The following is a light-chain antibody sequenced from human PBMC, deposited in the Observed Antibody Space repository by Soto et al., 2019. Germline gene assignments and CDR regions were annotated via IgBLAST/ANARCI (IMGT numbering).Light chain of an antibody. Sequence: QSVLTQPPSASGSPGQTVSISCSGSSSNIGSAYIYWYQHLPVTAPKLLIYRNNQRPAGVPDRFSASKSGTSSSLAISGLRSEDDADYYCAAWDDSLVVFGAGTKLTVL. CDR1: SSNIGSAY. J-gene: IGLJ2*01. V-gene: IGLV1-47*01. CDR2: RNN. CDR3: AAWDDSLVV.